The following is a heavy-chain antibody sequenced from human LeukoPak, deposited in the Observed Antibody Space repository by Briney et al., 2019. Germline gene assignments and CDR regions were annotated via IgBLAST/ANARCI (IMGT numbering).Heavy chain of an antibody. CDR3: ARAAVNLHPNHYYYMDV. CDR1: GYTFTSYD. Sequence: ASVKVSCKASGYTFTSYDINWVRQAIGQGLEWMGWMNPYNGNTGYAQKFEGRVIMTRDTSISTAYLELSSLTSEDTAVYYCARAAVNLHPNHYYYMDVWGKGTTVTVSS. V-gene: IGHV1-8*01. J-gene: IGHJ6*03. CDR2: MNPYNGNT.